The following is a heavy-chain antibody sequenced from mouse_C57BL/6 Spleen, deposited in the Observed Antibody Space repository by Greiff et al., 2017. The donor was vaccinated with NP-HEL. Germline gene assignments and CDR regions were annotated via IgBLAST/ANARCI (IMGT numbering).Heavy chain of an antibody. CDR1: GYTFTSYT. Sequence: VKLQESGAELARPGASVKMSCKASGYTFTSYTMHWVKQRPGQGLEWIGYINPSSGYTKYNQKFKDKAPLTADKSSSTAYMQLSSLTSEDSAVYYCARFTTVVHYWGQGTTLTVSS. D-gene: IGHD1-1*01. V-gene: IGHV1-4*01. CDR3: ARFTTVVHY. CDR2: INPSSGYT. J-gene: IGHJ2*01.